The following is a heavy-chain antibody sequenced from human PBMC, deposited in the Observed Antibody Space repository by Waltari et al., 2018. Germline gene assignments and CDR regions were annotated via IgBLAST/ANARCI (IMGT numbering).Heavy chain of an antibody. D-gene: IGHD3-22*01. CDR2: IKKDGSEE. V-gene: IGHV3-7*01. CDR3: ARDQWFAFDI. CDR1: GFTFSSYW. J-gene: IGHJ3*02. Sequence: EVQLVESGGGLVQPGGSLRLSCAASGFTFSSYWMSWVRQAPGMGPEWVANIKKDGSEEYYVDSVRGRFTISRDNAKNSLYLQMNSLRPEDTAVYYCARDQWFAFDIWGQGTMVTVSS.